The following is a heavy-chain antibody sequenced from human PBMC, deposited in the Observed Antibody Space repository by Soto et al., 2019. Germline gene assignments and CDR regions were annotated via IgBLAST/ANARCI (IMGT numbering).Heavy chain of an antibody. V-gene: IGHV3-7*01. CDR1: GYTFSTYW. CDR2: INQDGSQK. CDR3: ARGDSGYYVGYGFDI. Sequence: GGSLRLSCAASGYTFSTYWMNWVRQAPGKGLEWVSNINQDGSQKYYVDSLTGRFSVSRDNGKNSVYLEMNSLRAEDTAVYYCARGDSGYYVGYGFDIWGQGTMVTVSS. D-gene: IGHD5-12*01. J-gene: IGHJ3*02.